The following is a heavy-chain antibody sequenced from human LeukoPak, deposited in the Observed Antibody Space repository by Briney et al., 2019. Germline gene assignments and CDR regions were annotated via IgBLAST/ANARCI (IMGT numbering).Heavy chain of an antibody. CDR3: ARTTTVTTSSYDY. CDR1: GFTFSSYS. CDR2: ISSSSSYI. V-gene: IGHV3-21*01. J-gene: IGHJ4*02. Sequence: GGSLRLSCAASGFTFSSYSMNWVRQAPGKGLEWVSSISSSSSYIYYADSVKGRFTISRDNAKNSLYLQMNSLRAEDTAVYYCARTTTVTTSSYDYWGQGTLVTVSS. D-gene: IGHD4-17*01.